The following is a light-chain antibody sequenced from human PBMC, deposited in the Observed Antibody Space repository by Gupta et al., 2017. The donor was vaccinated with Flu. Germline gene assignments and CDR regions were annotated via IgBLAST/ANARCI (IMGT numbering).Light chain of an antibody. J-gene: IGLJ3*02. CDR2: EVI. CDR1: SSDVGGYNY. CDR3: SSYTSSNSLE. Sequence: QSPLTQPASVSRSPGQSITLSCPGTSSDVGGYNYVSWYQHHPGKAPKLMIYEVINRPSGVSNRFSGSKSGNTASLTISGLQAEDEADYYCSSYTSSNSLEFGGGTKLTVL. V-gene: IGLV2-14*01.